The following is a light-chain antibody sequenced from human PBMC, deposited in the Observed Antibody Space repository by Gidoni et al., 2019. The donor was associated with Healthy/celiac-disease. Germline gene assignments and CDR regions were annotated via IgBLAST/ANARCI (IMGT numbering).Light chain of an antibody. CDR2: KAS. CDR1: QSISSW. J-gene: IGKJ1*01. CDR3: QXXXSXXXT. Sequence: IQMTQSPSTLSASVGDRVTITCRASQSISSWLAWYQQKPGKAPKLLIYKASSLESGVPSRFSGSGSGTEFTLTISXXQPDXFATYXCQXXXSXXXTFXXGTKVEIK. V-gene: IGKV1-5*03.